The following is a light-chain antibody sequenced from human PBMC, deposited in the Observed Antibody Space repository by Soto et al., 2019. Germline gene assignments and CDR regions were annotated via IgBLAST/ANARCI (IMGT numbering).Light chain of an antibody. CDR1: QGISSY. CDR2: ATS. Sequence: DIQLTQSPSFLSASVGDRVTITCRASQGISSYLAWYQQKPGKAPKLLIYATSTLQSGVPSRFSGSGSGTEFTLTISSLQPDVFATYFCQQLNSPRQTFGQGTNLEI. CDR3: QQLNSPRQT. V-gene: IGKV1-9*01. J-gene: IGKJ2*01.